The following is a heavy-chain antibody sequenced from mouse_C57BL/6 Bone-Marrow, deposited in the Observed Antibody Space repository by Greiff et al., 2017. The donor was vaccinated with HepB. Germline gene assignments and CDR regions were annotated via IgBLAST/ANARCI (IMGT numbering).Heavy chain of an antibody. V-gene: IGHV3-1*01. CDR1: GYSITSGYD. J-gene: IGHJ1*03. CDR3: ARDDGSSYGWYFDV. Sequence: EVKLVESGPGMVKPSQSLSLTCTVTGYSITSGYDWHWIRHFPGNKLEWMGYISYSGSTNYNPSLKSRISITHDTSKNHFFLKLNSVTTEDTATYYCARDDGSSYGWYFDVWGTGTTVTVSS. CDR2: ISYSGST. D-gene: IGHD1-1*01.